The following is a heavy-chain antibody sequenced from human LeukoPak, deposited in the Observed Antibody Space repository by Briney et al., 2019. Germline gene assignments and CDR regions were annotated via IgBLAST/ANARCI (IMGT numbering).Heavy chain of an antibody. J-gene: IGHJ4*02. Sequence: SETLSLTCVVYGGSFSGYYWSWIRQPPGKGLEWIGYVYYSGSTNYNPSLKSRVTISVDTSKNQFSLNLSSVTAADTAVYYCASCSGRNNYYFDYWGQGTLVTVSS. CDR1: GGSFSGYY. CDR2: VYYSGST. CDR3: ASCSGRNNYYFDY. D-gene: IGHD3-10*02. V-gene: IGHV4-59*01.